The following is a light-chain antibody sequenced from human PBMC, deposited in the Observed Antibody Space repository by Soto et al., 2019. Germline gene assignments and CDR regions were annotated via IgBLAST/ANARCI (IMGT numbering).Light chain of an antibody. CDR2: AAS. CDR3: QQSYSTPGT. J-gene: IGKJ1*01. CDR1: QSISSY. V-gene: IGKV1-39*01. Sequence: DIQMTQSPSSLSASVGARAPITCRASQSISSYLNWYQQKPGKAPKLLIYAASSLQSGVPSRFSGSGSGTDFTLTISSLQPEDFATYYCQQSYSTPGTFGQGTKVDIK.